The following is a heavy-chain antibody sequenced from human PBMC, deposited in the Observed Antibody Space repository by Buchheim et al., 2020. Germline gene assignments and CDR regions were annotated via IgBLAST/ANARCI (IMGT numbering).Heavy chain of an antibody. Sequence: VQLVESGGGLVQPGGSLRLSCAASGFTFSNYAMSWVRQAPGKGLEWVSDISGSGGGTYYADSVKGRFTLSRDNSKNTLFLQVNSLRAEDTAVYYCAKDPTRSSSPAEYFQHWGQGTL. CDR2: ISGSGGGT. D-gene: IGHD6-6*01. J-gene: IGHJ1*01. CDR1: GFTFSNYA. V-gene: IGHV3-23*04. CDR3: AKDPTRSSSPAEYFQH.